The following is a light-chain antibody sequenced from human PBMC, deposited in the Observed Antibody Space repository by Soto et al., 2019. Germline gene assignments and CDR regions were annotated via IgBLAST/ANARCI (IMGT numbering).Light chain of an antibody. Sequence: QSALTQPPSASGSPGQSVTISCTGTSSDVGGYNYVSWYQQHPGKAPKLMIDEVSKRPSGVPDRFSCSKAGTTASLTVSGLKAEDEAYYYCRSYAGSNNLGVFGGGTKLTVL. CDR3: RSYAGSNNLGV. CDR1: SSDVGGYNY. J-gene: IGLJ3*02. CDR2: EVS. V-gene: IGLV2-8*01.